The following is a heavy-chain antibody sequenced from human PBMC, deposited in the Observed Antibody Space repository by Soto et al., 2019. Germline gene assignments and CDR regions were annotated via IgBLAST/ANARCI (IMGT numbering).Heavy chain of an antibody. V-gene: IGHV4-31*03. CDR1: GASLSSGNYY. Sequence: QVQLQESGPGLVKPSQTLSLPCSVSGASLSSGNYYWSWIRQHPGTGLEWIGYIYYTGSTYYNPSLRSRNTISEDMSKNHFSLRLSSVTASDTAVYYCARGREEAGGPFDYWGQGPLVTVSS. CDR3: ARGREEAGGPFDY. CDR2: IYYTGST. D-gene: IGHD3-10*01. J-gene: IGHJ4*02.